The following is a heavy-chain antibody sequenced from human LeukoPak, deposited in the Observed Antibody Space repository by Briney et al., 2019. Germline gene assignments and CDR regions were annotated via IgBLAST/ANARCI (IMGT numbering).Heavy chain of an antibody. CDR3: ARQIYGSGSYSPYYFDY. D-gene: IGHD3-10*01. J-gene: IGHJ4*02. V-gene: IGHV4-39*01. CDR2: IYYSGST. Sequence: WIRQPPGKGLEWIGSIYYSGSTYYNPSLKSRVTISVDTSKNQFSLKLSSVTAADTAVYYCARQIYGSGSYSPYYFDYWGQGTLVTVSS.